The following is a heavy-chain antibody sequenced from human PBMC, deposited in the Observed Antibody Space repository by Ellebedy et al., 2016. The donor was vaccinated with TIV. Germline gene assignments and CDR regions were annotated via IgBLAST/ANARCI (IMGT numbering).Heavy chain of an antibody. Sequence: GESLKISCVASGFTFSSYGMHWVRQAPGKGPKWVAIISYDGTDKDYADSVKGRFTISRDNSKNTLYLQMNSLRAEDSAVYYCTKDKGTGGSCHDYWGQGTLVTVSS. V-gene: IGHV3-30*18. J-gene: IGHJ4*02. CDR1: GFTFSSYG. D-gene: IGHD2-15*01. CDR3: TKDKGTGGSCHDY. CDR2: ISYDGTDK.